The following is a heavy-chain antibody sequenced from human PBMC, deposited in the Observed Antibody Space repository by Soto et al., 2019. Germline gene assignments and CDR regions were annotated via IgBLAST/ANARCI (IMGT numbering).Heavy chain of an antibody. CDR1: GYSFTSYW. CDR2: IYPGDSDT. Sequence: GASLKISCQGSGYSFTSYWIGWVRQMPGKGLEWMGIIYPGDSDTRYSPSFQGQVTISADKSISTAYLQWSSLKASDTAMYYCARSPSSGWFHFDYWGQGTLVTVSS. J-gene: IGHJ4*02. D-gene: IGHD6-19*01. V-gene: IGHV5-51*01. CDR3: ARSPSSGWFHFDY.